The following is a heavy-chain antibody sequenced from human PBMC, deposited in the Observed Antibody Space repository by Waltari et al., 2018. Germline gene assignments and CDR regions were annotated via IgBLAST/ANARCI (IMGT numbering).Heavy chain of an antibody. J-gene: IGHJ4*02. D-gene: IGHD5-12*01. Sequence: EVQLLESGGGLVQPGGSLRLSCAASGFSFGGLAMNWVRQPPGKGLEWGSGVSGRGATTNYADSVRGRFTVSRDNSRNTVYLQMNSLRAEDTAVYYCAKAFRGYSGSYFDIWGRGTLVAVSA. CDR3: AKAFRGYSGSYFDI. CDR1: GFSFGGLA. CDR2: VSGRGATT. V-gene: IGHV3-23*01.